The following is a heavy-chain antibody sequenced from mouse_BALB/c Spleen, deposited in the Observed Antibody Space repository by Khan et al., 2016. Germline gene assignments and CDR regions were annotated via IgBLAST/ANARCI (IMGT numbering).Heavy chain of an antibody. CDR2: INTNTEES. V-gene: IGHV9-3*02. Sequence: QIQLVQSGPELRKPGETVKISCKASGYTFRNYGINWVTQAPGKGLKWMGWINTNTEESKFAEEFKGRFAFSLETSASTAYLQINNLKNEDTSTYFCAIYGSSAYCGSWGRGTTLTVSS. D-gene: IGHD1-1*01. CDR1: GYTFRNYG. CDR3: AIYGSSAYCGS. J-gene: IGHJ2*01.